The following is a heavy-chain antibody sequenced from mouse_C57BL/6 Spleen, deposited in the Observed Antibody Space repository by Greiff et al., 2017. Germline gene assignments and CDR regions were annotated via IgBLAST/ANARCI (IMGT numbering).Heavy chain of an antibody. Sequence: QVQLQQSGAELMKPGASVKLSCKATGYTFTGYWIEWVKQRPGHGLEWIGEILPGSGSTNYNEKFKGKATFTADTSSNTAYMQLSSLTTEDSAIDYCARATAFAYGRGYFDYWGQGTTLTVSS. CDR2: ILPGSGST. V-gene: IGHV1-9*01. D-gene: IGHD1-1*01. CDR3: ARATAFAYGRGYFDY. J-gene: IGHJ2*01. CDR1: GYTFTGYW.